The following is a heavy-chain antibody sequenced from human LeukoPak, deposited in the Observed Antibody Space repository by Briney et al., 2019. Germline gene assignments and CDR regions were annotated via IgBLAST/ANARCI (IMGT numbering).Heavy chain of an antibody. Sequence: GSLRLSCAASGFTFSSYWMSWVRQAPGKGLEWVANIKQDGSEKYYVDSVKGRFTISRDNAKNSLYLQMNSLRAEDTAVYYCARDKGDIVVVPAASDYWGQGTLVTVSS. CDR3: ARDKGDIVVVPAASDY. J-gene: IGHJ4*02. CDR1: GFTFSSYW. V-gene: IGHV3-7*01. CDR2: IKQDGSEK. D-gene: IGHD2-2*01.